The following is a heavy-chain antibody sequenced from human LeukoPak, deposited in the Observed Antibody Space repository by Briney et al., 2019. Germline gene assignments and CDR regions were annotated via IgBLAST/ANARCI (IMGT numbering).Heavy chain of an antibody. CDR1: GGSFSGYY. J-gene: IGHJ4*02. CDR3: ARIDYGSGYYFDY. D-gene: IGHD3-10*01. Sequence: SETLSLTCAVYGGSFSGYYWSWIRQPPGKGLEWIGEINHSGSTNYNPSLKSRVTISVDMSKNQFSLRLSSVTAADTAVYYCARIDYGSGYYFDYWGQGNLVTVSS. V-gene: IGHV4-34*01. CDR2: INHSGST.